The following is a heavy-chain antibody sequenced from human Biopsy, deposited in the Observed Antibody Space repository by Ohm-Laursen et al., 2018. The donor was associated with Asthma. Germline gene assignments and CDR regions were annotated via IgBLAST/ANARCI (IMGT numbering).Heavy chain of an antibody. J-gene: IGHJ6*02. V-gene: IGHV3-30*04. CDR2: ISYDGRNT. Sequence: SLRLSCSATGFTFDNYTMHWVRQAPGEGLEWVTIISYDGRNTYYADSVEGRFTISRDNSKNTLFLQMSSLRPEDTAVYYCARGGLHYYEYYGMDVWGQGTTVTVSS. CDR3: ARGGLHYYEYYGMDV. CDR1: GFTFDNYT. D-gene: IGHD2-21*02.